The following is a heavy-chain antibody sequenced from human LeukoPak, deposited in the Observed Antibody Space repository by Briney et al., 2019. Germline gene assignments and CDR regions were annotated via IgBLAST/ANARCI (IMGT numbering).Heavy chain of an antibody. J-gene: IGHJ4*02. V-gene: IGHV3-23*01. Sequence: PGGSLRLSCAASGFTFSNYAMSWVRQAPGKGLEWVSAISGSGGSTYYADSVKGRFTISRDNSKNTLYLQMNSLRAEDTAVYCCAKHYYDSSGYYPHFDYWGQGTLVTVSS. CDR1: GFTFSNYA. CDR2: ISGSGGST. CDR3: AKHYYDSSGYYPHFDY. D-gene: IGHD3-22*01.